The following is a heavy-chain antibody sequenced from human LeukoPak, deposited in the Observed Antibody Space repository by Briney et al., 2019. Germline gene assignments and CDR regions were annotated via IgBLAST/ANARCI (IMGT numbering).Heavy chain of an antibody. V-gene: IGHV4-59*01. CDR2: IYYSGST. CDR3: ARAKTGEDFDY. J-gene: IGHJ4*02. Sequence: SETLSLTCTVSGGSISSYYWNWIRQPPGKGLEWIGSIYYSGSTNYNPSLKSRVTISVDTSKNQFSLNLTSVTAADTAVYYCARAKTGEDFDYWGQGTLVTVSS. CDR1: GGSISSYY. D-gene: IGHD7-27*01.